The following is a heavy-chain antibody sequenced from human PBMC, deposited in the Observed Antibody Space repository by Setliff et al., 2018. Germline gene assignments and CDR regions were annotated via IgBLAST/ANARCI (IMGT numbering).Heavy chain of an antibody. CDR3: AKEGHVDY. V-gene: IGHV4-61*09. Sequence: PSESLSLTCTVSGGSISSGSNYWSWIRQPAGRGLEWIGHIDPSGNTNYHPSLKSRVTISVDTSKNQFSLRLKSVTAADTAVYYCAKEGHVDYCGQGTLVTVSS. J-gene: IGHJ4*02. CDR1: GGSISSGSNY. CDR2: IDPSGNT.